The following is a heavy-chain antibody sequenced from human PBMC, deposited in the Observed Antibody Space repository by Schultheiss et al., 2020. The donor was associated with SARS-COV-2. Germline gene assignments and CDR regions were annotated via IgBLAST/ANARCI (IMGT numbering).Heavy chain of an antibody. D-gene: IGHD2-2*01. Sequence: SETLSLTCTVSGGSISSYYWSWIRQPPGKGLEWIGYIYYSGSTYYNPSLKSRVTISVDTSKNQFSLKLSSVTAADTAVYYCARSFGYCSSTSCRTVYFQHWGQGTLVTVSS. CDR1: GGSISSYY. CDR2: IYYSGST. CDR3: ARSFGYCSSTSCRTVYFQH. J-gene: IGHJ1*01. V-gene: IGHV4-59*08.